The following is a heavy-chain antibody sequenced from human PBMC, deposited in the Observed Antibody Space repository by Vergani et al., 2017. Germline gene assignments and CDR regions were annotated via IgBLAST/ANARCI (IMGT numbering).Heavy chain of an antibody. CDR3: AKESWRGGSGNTPLFHY. CDR1: GGSINSHNYY. CDR2: SHTSGST. J-gene: IGHJ4*02. Sequence: QVQLQESGPGLVKPSQTLSLTCTVSGGSINSHNYYWSWIRQPAGKGLEWIGRSHTSGSTNYNPSLKSRVTMSEDTSKNQVSLNLTSVTAADTAVYFCAKESWRGGSGNTPLFHYWGQGILVTVSS. D-gene: IGHD2-15*01. V-gene: IGHV4-61*02.